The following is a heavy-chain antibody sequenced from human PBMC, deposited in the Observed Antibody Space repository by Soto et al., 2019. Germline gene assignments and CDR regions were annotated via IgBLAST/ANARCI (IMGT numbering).Heavy chain of an antibody. CDR1: GGSVSGYH. Sequence: PSETLSLTCNVSGGSVSGYHWSWIRQPPGKVLEWIGYVNNNGNTDYNPSLKSRVTISVDTSRNQFSLKLSSVTAADTAVYYCASVNILTGYYLDLWAQGNLVTVSS. V-gene: IGHV4-59*08. CDR2: VNNNGNT. CDR3: ASVNILTGYYLDL. J-gene: IGHJ4*02. D-gene: IGHD3-9*01.